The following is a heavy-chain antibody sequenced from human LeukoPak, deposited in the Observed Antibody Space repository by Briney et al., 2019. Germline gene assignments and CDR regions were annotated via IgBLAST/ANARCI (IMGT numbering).Heavy chain of an antibody. D-gene: IGHD2-2*01. CDR3: ARDDIVVVPAASFDY. CDR2: ISSSSSYI. J-gene: IGHJ4*02. Sequence: GGSLRLSCAASGFTFSGYSMNWVRQAPGKGLEWVSAISSSSSYIYYADSVKGRFTISRDNTKNSLYLQMNSLRAEDTAVYYCARDDIVVVPAASFDYWGQGTLVTVSS. V-gene: IGHV3-21*01. CDR1: GFTFSGYS.